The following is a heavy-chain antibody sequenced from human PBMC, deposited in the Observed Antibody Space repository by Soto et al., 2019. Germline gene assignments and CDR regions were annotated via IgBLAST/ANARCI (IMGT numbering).Heavy chain of an antibody. CDR1: GFSLSTSGMG. J-gene: IGHJ4*02. V-gene: IGHV2-5*01. D-gene: IGHD2-15*01. CDR3: AHYSCYCSFYY. CDR2: IYWYDDT. Sequence: QITLKESGPTLVKPTQTLTLTCAFSGFSLSTSGMGVGWIRQPPGKALEWLALIYWYDDTRYSTSLKSRLPTSKNSYKNQVVHTMNNMYPVDTAPYYCAHYSCYCSFYYWGQGTLVTVSS.